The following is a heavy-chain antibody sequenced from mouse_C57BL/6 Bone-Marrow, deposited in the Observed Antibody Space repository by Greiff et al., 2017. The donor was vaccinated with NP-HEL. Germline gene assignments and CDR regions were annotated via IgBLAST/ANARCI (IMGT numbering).Heavy chain of an antibody. J-gene: IGHJ1*03. V-gene: IGHV1-81*01. CDR3: AKFYGNYRYFDV. D-gene: IGHD2-1*01. CDR2: IYPRSGNT. Sequence: QVQLQQSGAELARPGASVKLSCKASGYTFTSYGISWVKQRTGQGLEWIGAIYPRSGNTYYNEKFKGKATLTADKSSSTAYMELRSLTSEDSAVYFCAKFYGNYRYFDVWGTGTTVTVSS. CDR1: GYTFTSYG.